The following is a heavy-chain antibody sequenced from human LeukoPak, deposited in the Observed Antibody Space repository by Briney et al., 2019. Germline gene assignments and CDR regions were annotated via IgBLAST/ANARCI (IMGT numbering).Heavy chain of an antibody. CDR3: ARHQHQLVTGYDY. CDR2: SCYSGST. J-gene: IGHJ4*02. D-gene: IGHD6-13*01. CDR1: GGSISSNC. Sequence: SETLSLTCTVSGGSISSNCWNWIRQPPGKGLEWIGYSCYSGSTNYNPSLMSRVTISVDTSKKQFSLRLISVTAADTAVYYCARHQHQLVTGYDYWGQGTLVTVSS. V-gene: IGHV4-59*08.